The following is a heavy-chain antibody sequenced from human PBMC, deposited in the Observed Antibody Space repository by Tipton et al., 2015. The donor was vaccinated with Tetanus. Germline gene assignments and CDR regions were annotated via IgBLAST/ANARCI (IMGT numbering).Heavy chain of an antibody. D-gene: IGHD2-2*01. CDR3: ARDHVSSTSAATPYYYYYGMDV. CDR1: GGSISSSNW. Sequence: SLRLSCAVSGGSISSSNWWSWVRQPPGKGLEWIGEIYHSGSTNYNPSLKSRVTISVDKSKNQFSLKLSSVTAADPAVYYCARDHVSSTSAATPYYYYYGMDVWGQGTTVTVSS. J-gene: IGHJ6*02. CDR2: IYHSGST. V-gene: IGHV4-4*02.